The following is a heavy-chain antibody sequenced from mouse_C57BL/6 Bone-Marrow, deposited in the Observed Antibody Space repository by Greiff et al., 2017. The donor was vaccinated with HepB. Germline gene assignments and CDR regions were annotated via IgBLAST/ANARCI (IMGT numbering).Heavy chain of an antibody. J-gene: IGHJ2*01. D-gene: IGHD1-1*01. CDR1: GYTFTSYW. Sequence: QVQLQQPGAELVRPGPSVKLSCKASGYTFTSYWMHWVKQRPGQGLEWIGVIDPSDSYTNYNQKFKGKATLTVDTSSSTAYMQLSSLTSEDSAVYYCARVDITTVVAFDYWGQGTTLTVSS. V-gene: IGHV1-59*01. CDR2: IDPSDSYT. CDR3: ARVDITTVVAFDY.